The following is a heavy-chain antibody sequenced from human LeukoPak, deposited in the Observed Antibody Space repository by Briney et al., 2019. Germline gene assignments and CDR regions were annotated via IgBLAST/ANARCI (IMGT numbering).Heavy chain of an antibody. V-gene: IGHV3-7*01. CDR3: ARQRQNKDFWSGGDY. J-gene: IGHJ4*02. Sequence: GGSLRLSCAASGFTFSTYSMSWVRQAPGKGLEWVANIKKDGSETYYVDSVKGRFTISRDNAKNSLYLQMNSLRAEDTAVYYCARQRQNKDFWSGGDYWGQGTLVTVSS. CDR2: IKKDGSET. D-gene: IGHD3-3*01. CDR1: GFTFSTYS.